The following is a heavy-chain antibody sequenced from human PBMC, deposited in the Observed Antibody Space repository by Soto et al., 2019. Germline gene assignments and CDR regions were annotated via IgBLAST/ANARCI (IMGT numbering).Heavy chain of an antibody. Sequence: GASVQVSCKASGYTFTSYAMHWVRQAPGQRFDWMGWINAGNGNTKYSQKFQGRVTITRDTSASTAYMELSSLRSEDTAVYYCARGMFQSRGTVAGTFDYWGQGTLVTVSS. J-gene: IGHJ4*02. V-gene: IGHV1-3*01. D-gene: IGHD6-19*01. CDR1: GYTFTSYA. CDR2: INAGNGNT. CDR3: ARGMFQSRGTVAGTFDY.